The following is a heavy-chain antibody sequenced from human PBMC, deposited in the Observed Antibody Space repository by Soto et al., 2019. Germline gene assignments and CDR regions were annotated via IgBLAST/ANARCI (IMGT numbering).Heavy chain of an antibody. CDR1: GGSISSYY. J-gene: IGHJ4*02. Sequence: PSETLSLTWTVSGGSISSYYWSWIRQPPGKGLEWVGYIYYSGSTNYNPSLKSRVTISVDTSKNKFSLKLSSVTAADTAVDYCARIVRIAARQGFDYWGQGTLVTVSS. D-gene: IGHD6-6*01. CDR3: ARIVRIAARQGFDY. CDR2: IYYSGST. V-gene: IGHV4-59*01.